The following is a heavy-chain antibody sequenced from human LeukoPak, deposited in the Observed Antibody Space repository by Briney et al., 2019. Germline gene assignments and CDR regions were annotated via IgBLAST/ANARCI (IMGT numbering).Heavy chain of an antibody. J-gene: IGHJ6*04. D-gene: IGHD6-19*01. CDR3: ARDQAVSGSNYYYGVDV. Sequence: GRSLRLSCAASGFTFSSYAMHWVRLAPGKGLEWVAVRSYDGANKHYADSVKGRFTISRDNSKNTLYLEMNSLRAEDTAVYYCARDQAVSGSNYYYGVDVWGEGTTVTVSS. CDR2: RSYDGANK. V-gene: IGHV3-30*04. CDR1: GFTFSSYA.